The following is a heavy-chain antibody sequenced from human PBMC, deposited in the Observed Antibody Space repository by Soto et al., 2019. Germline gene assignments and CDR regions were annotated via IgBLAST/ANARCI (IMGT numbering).Heavy chain of an antibody. D-gene: IGHD6-13*01. Sequence: SETLSLTCTVSGGSISSGDYYWSWIRQPPGKGLEWIGYIYYSGSTYYNPSLKSRVTISVDASKNQFSLKLSSVTAADTAVYYCASTGYSSSWYPYWGQGTLVTVSS. J-gene: IGHJ4*02. CDR2: IYYSGST. V-gene: IGHV4-30-4*01. CDR1: GGSISSGDYY. CDR3: ASTGYSSSWYPY.